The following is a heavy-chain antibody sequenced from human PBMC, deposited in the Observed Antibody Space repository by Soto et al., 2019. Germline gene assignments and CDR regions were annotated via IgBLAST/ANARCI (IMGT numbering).Heavy chain of an antibody. CDR1: GYSFTSHW. CDR2: IYPGDSDI. J-gene: IGHJ3*01. D-gene: IGHD3-9*01. Sequence: GESLKISCKGSGYSFTSHWIGWVRQMPGKGLEWMGIIYPGDSDIRYSPSFQGQVTISADKSISTAYLQWSSLKASDTAMYYCARPFDLTGYGFWGQGTMVTVSS. V-gene: IGHV5-51*01. CDR3: ARPFDLTGYGF.